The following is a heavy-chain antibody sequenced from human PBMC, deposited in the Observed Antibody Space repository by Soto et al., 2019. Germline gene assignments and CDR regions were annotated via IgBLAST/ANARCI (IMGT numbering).Heavy chain of an antibody. D-gene: IGHD3-9*01. CDR3: ARLEGLATISYYFDF. Sequence: QLQESGPGLVKPSETLSLTCSVSGDSINSDKYYWGWIRQPPGKGLEWIGSIYYRVNTYYNPSRQTRFTISLDKSKSQFSLRLNSVTAADSAVYFCARLEGLATISYYFDFWGQGAQVTVSS. CDR1: GDSINSDKYY. J-gene: IGHJ4*02. CDR2: IYYRVNT. V-gene: IGHV4-39*01.